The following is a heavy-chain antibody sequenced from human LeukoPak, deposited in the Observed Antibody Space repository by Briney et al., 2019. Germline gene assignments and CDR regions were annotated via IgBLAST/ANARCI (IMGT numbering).Heavy chain of an antibody. J-gene: IGHJ6*03. CDR2: INHSGST. D-gene: IGHD4-11*01. CDR1: GGSFSGYY. V-gene: IGHV4-34*01. Sequence: PSETLSLTCAVYGGSFSGYYWSWIRQPPAKGLEWIGEINHSGSTNYNPSLKSRVTISVDTSKNQFSLKLSSVTAADTAAYYGAIRYDYPCYYYYSDVWGKGTTVTVSS. CDR3: AIRYDYPCYYYYSDV.